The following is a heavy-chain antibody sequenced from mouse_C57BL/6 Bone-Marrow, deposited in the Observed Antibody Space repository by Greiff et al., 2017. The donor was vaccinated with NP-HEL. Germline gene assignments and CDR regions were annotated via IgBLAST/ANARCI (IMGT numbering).Heavy chain of an antibody. CDR1: GFSLTSYG. J-gene: IGHJ4*01. D-gene: IGHD5-1*01. CDR3: ARPAGRKYPYAMDN. CDR2: IWSGGST. V-gene: IGHV2-2*01. Sequence: QVQLQQSGPGLVQPSQSLSITCTVSGFSLTSYGVHWVRQSPGKGLEWLGVIWSGGSTDYNAAFISRLSISKDNSKSQVFFKMNSLQADDTAIYYCARPAGRKYPYAMDNWGQGTSVTVSS.